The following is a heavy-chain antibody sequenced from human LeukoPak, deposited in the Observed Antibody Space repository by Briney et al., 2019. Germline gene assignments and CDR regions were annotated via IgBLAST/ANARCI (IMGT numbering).Heavy chain of an antibody. CDR2: IWYGGSNK. J-gene: IGHJ3*02. V-gene: IGHV3-30*02. CDR3: AKGSTSVIYAFDI. CDR1: GFTFSSYG. Sequence: GGSLRLSCAASGFTFSSYGMHWVRQAPGKGLEWVAVIWYGGSNKYYADSVKGRFTISRDNSKNTLYLQMNSLRAEDTAVYYCAKGSTSVIYAFDIWGQGTMVTVSS. D-gene: IGHD2-2*01.